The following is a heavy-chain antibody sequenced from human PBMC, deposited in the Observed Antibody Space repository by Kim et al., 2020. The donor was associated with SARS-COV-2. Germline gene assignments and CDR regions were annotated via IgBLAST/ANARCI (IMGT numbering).Heavy chain of an antibody. D-gene: IGHD6-13*01. J-gene: IGHJ4*02. CDR3: AGGENIAAAGRGDY. Sequence: SETLSLTCAVYGGSFSGYYWSWIRQPPGKGLEWIGEINHSGSTNYNPSLKSRVTISVDTSKNQFSLKLSSVTAADTAVYYCAGGENIAAAGRGDYWGQGTLVTVSS. CDR2: INHSGST. CDR1: GGSFSGYY. V-gene: IGHV4-34*01.